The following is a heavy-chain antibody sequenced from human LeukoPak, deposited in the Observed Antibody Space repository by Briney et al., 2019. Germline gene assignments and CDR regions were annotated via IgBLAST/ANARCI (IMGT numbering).Heavy chain of an antibody. CDR1: GFTFTSYA. V-gene: IGHV3-23*01. D-gene: IGHD3-10*01. J-gene: IGHJ4*02. CDR3: AKSPGELLWFGELVY. Sequence: GGSLRLSCAASGFTFTSYAMSWVRQAPGKGLEWVSGISGSGGSTYYADSVKGRFTMSRDNSKNTLYLQMNSLRAEDTAVYYCAKSPGELLWFGELVYWGQGTLVTVSS. CDR2: ISGSGGST.